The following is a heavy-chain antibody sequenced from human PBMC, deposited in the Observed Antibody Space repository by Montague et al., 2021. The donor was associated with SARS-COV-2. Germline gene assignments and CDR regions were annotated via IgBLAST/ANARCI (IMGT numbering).Heavy chain of an antibody. CDR1: GGSINSYS. D-gene: IGHD3-10*01. CDR3: VREKLTRGLRHGMDV. V-gene: IGHV4-59*01. J-gene: IGHJ6*02. CDR2: FHYSGRS. Sequence: SETLSLTCNVSGGSINSYSWSWIRQPPGKGLEWIANFHYSGRSDHNPSLESRVTISVDMSQSQVSLKLTAATAADTAVYYCVREKLTRGLRHGMDVWGQGTTVIVSS.